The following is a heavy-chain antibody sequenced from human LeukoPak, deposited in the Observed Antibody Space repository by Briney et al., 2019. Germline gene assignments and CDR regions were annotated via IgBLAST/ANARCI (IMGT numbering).Heavy chain of an antibody. CDR3: ATDFYRGRQFDY. V-gene: IGHV1-24*01. CDR2: FDPEDVET. Sequence: ASVKVSCKVSGNTLTDLSMNWVRQPPGKGLEWMGGFDPEDVETIYAQKFQGRVTMTEDTSTATAYMDLSSLRPDDTAVYYCATDFYRGRQFDYWGQGTLVTVSS. J-gene: IGHJ4*02. CDR1: GNTLTDLS. D-gene: IGHD2/OR15-2a*01.